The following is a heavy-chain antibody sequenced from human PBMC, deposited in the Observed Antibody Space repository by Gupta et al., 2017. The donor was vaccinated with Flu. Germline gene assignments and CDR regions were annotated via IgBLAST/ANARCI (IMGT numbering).Heavy chain of an antibody. J-gene: IGHJ4*02. CDR3: ATVTSGC. CDR2: INPDGSST. Sequence: EMQLVESGGGLVQPGGSLRLSCAASGFTFSSHYLQWVRQAPGKGLVWVSRINPDGSSTTYAESVKGRFTISRDNAKNTLYLQMNSLGDDDTAVYYCATVTSGCWGQGTLVTVPS. V-gene: IGHV3-74*03. CDR1: GFTFSSHY. D-gene: IGHD4-17*01.